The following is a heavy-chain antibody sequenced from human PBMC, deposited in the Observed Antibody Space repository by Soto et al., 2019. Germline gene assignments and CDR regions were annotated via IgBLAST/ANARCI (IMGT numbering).Heavy chain of an antibody. V-gene: IGHV4-30-2*01. J-gene: IGHJ6*02. CDR3: ARHVLGYCSGGSCSPKYYYYGMDD. CDR1: GGSISSGGYS. D-gene: IGHD2-15*01. Sequence: SETLSLTCAVSGGSISSGGYSWSWIRQPPGKGLEWIGYIYHSGSTYYNPSLKSRVTISVDRSKNQFSLKLSSVTAADTAVYYCARHVLGYCSGGSCSPKYYYYGMDDWGQGTTVTVSS. CDR2: IYHSGST.